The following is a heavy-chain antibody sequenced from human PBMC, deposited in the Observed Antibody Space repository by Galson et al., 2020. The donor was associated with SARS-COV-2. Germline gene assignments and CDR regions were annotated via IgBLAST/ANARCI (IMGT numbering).Heavy chain of an antibody. CDR1: GFSFSSRGMC. Sequence: SGPTLVKPTQTLTLTCTFSGFSFSSRGMCVSWIRQTQGKALEWLALIDWDDDKYYNTSLKTRLTLSKDTSKNQVVLTMTNVGPVDTATYYCARSRRSALGFDYWGQGTLVTVSS. CDR2: IDWDDDK. CDR3: ARSRRSALGFDY. V-gene: IGHV2-70*01. D-gene: IGHD6-13*01. J-gene: IGHJ4*02.